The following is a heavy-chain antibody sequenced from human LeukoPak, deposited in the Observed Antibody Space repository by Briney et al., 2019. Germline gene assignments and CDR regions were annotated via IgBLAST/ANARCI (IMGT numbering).Heavy chain of an antibody. J-gene: IGHJ4*02. CDR2: IWFGGSNK. CDR3: ARAVGPFDY. Sequence: GGSLRLSCAASGFTFSSHGMHWVRQAPGKGLEWVAVIWFGGSNKYYADSVKGRFTISRDNSKNTLYLQMDSLRAEDTAVYYCARAVGPFDYWGQGILVTVSS. CDR1: GFTFSSHG. D-gene: IGHD3-16*01. V-gene: IGHV3-33*08.